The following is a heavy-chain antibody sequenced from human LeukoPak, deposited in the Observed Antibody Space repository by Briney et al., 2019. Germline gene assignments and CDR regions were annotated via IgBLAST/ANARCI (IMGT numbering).Heavy chain of an antibody. CDR1: GFTFSTYG. CDR2: ITGSGST. CDR3: ARDQLGAVLYFDY. V-gene: IGHV3-23*01. D-gene: IGHD1-1*01. J-gene: IGHJ4*02. Sequence: PGGSLRLSCAASGFTFSTYGMSWVRQAPGKGLEWVSVITGSGSTYYADSVKGRFTISRDNSKNTLYLQTNSLRVEDTAVYYCARDQLGAVLYFDYWGQGTLVTVSS.